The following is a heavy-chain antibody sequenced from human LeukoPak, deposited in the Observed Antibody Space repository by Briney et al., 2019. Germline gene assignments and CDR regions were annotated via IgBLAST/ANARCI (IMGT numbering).Heavy chain of an antibody. CDR3: ARDGGSGNPVFVHDY. J-gene: IGHJ4*02. D-gene: IGHD3-16*01. CDR1: GFTFSSYS. V-gene: IGHV3-21*01. CDR2: ISSSSSYI. Sequence: PGGPLRLSCAASGFTFSSYSMNWVRQAPGKGLEWVSSISSSSSYIYYADSVKGRFTISRDNAKNSLYLQMNSLRAEDTAVYYCARDGGSGNPVFVHDYWGQGTLVTVSS.